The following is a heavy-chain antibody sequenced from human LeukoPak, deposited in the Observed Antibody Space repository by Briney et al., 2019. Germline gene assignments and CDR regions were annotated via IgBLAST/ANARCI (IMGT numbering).Heavy chain of an antibody. CDR2: IYYSGST. CDR3: ARGPTTVTRAFDY. J-gene: IGHJ4*02. Sequence: YPSETLSLTCTVSGGSISSSSYYWGWIRQPPGKGLEWIGSIYYSGSTYYNPSLKSRVTISVDTSKNQFSLMLNSVTPADTAVYYCARGPTTVTRAFDYWGQGSLVTVSS. D-gene: IGHD4-17*01. CDR1: GGSISSSSYY. V-gene: IGHV4-39*07.